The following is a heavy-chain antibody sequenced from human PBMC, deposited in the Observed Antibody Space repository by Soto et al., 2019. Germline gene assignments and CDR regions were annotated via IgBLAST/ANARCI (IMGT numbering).Heavy chain of an antibody. CDR1: GFMFSRYW. D-gene: IGHD3-16*01. J-gene: IGHJ4*02. CDR2: INEDGGTT. Sequence: GGSLRLSCEASGFMFSRYWMHWVRQVPGKGPVWVSRINEDGGTTTYADSVKGRFTISRDNDKNTLYLQLDSLRVEDTAMYYCKRGRWRRSSGTRAYWGQGTQVTVSS. V-gene: IGHV3-74*03. CDR3: KRGRWRRSSGTRAY.